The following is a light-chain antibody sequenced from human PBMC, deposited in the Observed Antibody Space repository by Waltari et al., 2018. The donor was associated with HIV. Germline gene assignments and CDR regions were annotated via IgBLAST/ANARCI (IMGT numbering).Light chain of an antibody. V-gene: IGLV2-14*03. CDR3: SSYTSSSTWV. CDR2: DVG. J-gene: IGLJ3*02. CDR1: SSDVGGYNY. Sequence: QSALTQPASVSGSPGQSITISCTGTSSDVGGYNYVSWYQQHPGEAPKLMICDVGKRPSGVSNRFSGSKSGNTASLTISGLQAEDEADYYCSSYTSSSTWVFGGGTKVTVL.